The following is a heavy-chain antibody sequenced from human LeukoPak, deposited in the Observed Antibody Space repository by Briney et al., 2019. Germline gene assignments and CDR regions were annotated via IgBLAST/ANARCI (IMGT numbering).Heavy chain of an antibody. Sequence: GGSLRLSCAASGFTFSSYDMHWVRQATGKGLEWVSAIGTAGDTYDADSVKGRSTISRENAKNSLFLQVNSLRVGDTAVYYCTRAVGATNLGFDYWGQGTLVTVSS. CDR2: IGTAGDT. J-gene: IGHJ4*02. V-gene: IGHV3-13*01. D-gene: IGHD1-26*01. CDR1: GFTFSSYD. CDR3: TRAVGATNLGFDY.